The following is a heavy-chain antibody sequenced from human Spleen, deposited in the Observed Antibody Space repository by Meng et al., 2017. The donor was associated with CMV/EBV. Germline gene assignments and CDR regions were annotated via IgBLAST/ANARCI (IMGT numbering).Heavy chain of an antibody. J-gene: IGHJ4*02. CDR2: FYHNGST. V-gene: IGHV4-38-2*02. Sequence: SETLSLTCSVSGYAINSGYYWGWIRQPPGKGLEWIGSFYHNGSTYYNPSLKSRVTISVDTSKNQFSLTLSSVTAADTAVYYCARGRYCSGGSCYLFDYWGQGTLVTVSS. CDR1: GYAINSGYY. D-gene: IGHD2-15*01. CDR3: ARGRYCSGGSCYLFDY.